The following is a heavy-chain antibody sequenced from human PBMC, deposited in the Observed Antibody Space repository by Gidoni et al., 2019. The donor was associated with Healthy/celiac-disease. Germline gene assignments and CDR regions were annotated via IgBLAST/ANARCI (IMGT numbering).Heavy chain of an antibody. CDR3: ARHENGTMVRGVTSLRVKSAFDI. Sequence: QLQLQESGPGLVKPSETLSLTCTVSGGSISSSSYYWGWIRQPPGKGLEWIGSIYYSGSTYYNPSLKSRVTISVDTSKNQFSLKLSSVTAADTAVYYCARHENGTMVRGVTSLRVKSAFDIWGQGTMVTVSS. CDR2: IYYSGST. CDR1: GGSISSSSYY. J-gene: IGHJ3*02. V-gene: IGHV4-39*01. D-gene: IGHD3-10*01.